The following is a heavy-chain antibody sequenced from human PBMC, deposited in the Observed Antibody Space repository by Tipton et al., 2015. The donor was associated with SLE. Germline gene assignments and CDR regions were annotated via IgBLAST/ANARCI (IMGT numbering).Heavy chain of an antibody. Sequence: SLRLSCVASGFTFNNYWMNWVRQTPGKGLEWLANIKEDGSEKNYVDSVKGRFTISRDNAKNSVYLEMKNLRAEDSAVYYCATDGASFVYWGQGTLVIVSS. CDR2: IKEDGSEK. J-gene: IGHJ4*02. CDR1: GFTFNNYW. V-gene: IGHV3-7*01. D-gene: IGHD3-10*01. CDR3: ATDGASFVY.